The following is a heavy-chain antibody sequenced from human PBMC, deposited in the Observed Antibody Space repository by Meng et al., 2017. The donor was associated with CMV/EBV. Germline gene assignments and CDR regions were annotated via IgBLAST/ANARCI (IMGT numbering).Heavy chain of an antibody. J-gene: IGHJ4*02. V-gene: IGHV4-59*08. CDR1: GGSISSYY. CDR2: IYHSGST. Sequence: SETLSLTCTVSGGSISSYYWSWIRQPPGKGLEWIGSIYHSGSTYYNPSLKSRVTISVDTSKNQFSLKLSSVTAADTAVYYCARWQSYFDYWGQGTLVTVSS. CDR3: ARWQSYFDY.